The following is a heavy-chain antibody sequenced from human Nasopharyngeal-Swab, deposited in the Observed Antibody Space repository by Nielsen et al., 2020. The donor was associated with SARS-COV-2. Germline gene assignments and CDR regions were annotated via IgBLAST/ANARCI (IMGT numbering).Heavy chain of an antibody. CDR2: IYDSGTT. J-gene: IGHJ3*02. D-gene: IGHD3-22*01. CDR3: ARDGYDSSGYYLSAFDI. V-gene: IGHV4-59*01. Sequence: WIRQPPGKGLEWIGYIYDSGTTSYNPSLKSRVTISVDTSKNQFSLKLSSVTAADTAVYYCARDGYDSSGYYLSAFDIWGQGTMVTVSS.